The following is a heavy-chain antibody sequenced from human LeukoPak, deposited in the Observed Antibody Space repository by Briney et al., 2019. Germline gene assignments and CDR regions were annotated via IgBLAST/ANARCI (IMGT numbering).Heavy chain of an antibody. CDR2: ISGSGGST. J-gene: IGHJ4*02. D-gene: IGHD3-3*01. Sequence: GGSLRLSCAASGFTFSSYSMNWVRQAPGKGLEWVSAISGSGGSTYYADSVKGRFTISRDNSKNTLYLQMNSLRAEDTAVYYCAKELRFLEWAHPYYFDYWGQGILVTVSS. CDR1: GFTFSSYS. V-gene: IGHV3-23*01. CDR3: AKELRFLEWAHPYYFDY.